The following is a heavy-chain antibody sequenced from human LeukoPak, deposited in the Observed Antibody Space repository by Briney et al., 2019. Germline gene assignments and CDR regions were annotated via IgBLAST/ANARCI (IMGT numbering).Heavy chain of an antibody. CDR2: IYSGANT. CDR3: ARGNWNYPVDY. V-gene: IGHV3-53*01. CDR1: GFTVSSNY. D-gene: IGHD1-7*01. Sequence: GGSLRLSCAASGFTVSSNYMSWVRQAPGKGLEWVSVIYSGANTYYADSVKGRFTISRDNSKNTLYLQMNSLRAEDTAVYYCARGNWNYPVDYWGQGTLVTVSS. J-gene: IGHJ4*02.